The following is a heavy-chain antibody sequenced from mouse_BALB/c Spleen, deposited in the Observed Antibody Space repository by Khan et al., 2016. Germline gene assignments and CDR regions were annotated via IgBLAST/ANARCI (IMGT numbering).Heavy chain of an antibody. CDR1: GYSFIGYF. Sequence: VQLQQSGPDLVKPAASVKISCKVSGYSFIGYFMNWVMQSHGKSLEWIGCINPYNGDTFYNQKFKGKTTLTVDKSSSTAHMELRSLASEDSAVYYCARDYDSPRGAMDYWGQGTSVTVSS. D-gene: IGHD1-1*01. J-gene: IGHJ4*01. CDR3: ARDYDSPRGAMDY. V-gene: IGHV1-20*02. CDR2: INPYNGDT.